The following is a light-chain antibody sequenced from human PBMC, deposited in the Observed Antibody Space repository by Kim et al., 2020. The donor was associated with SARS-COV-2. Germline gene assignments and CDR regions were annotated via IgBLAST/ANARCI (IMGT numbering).Light chain of an antibody. Sequence: APGERATLSCRASQSITSAYLAWYQHKPGQAPRLLIYGASSRATGIADRFSGSGSGTDFTLTISRLEPEDYAVYYCQQYSASRGTFGGGTRVEI. J-gene: IGKJ4*01. CDR1: QSITSAY. CDR3: QQYSASRGT. CDR2: GAS. V-gene: IGKV3-20*01.